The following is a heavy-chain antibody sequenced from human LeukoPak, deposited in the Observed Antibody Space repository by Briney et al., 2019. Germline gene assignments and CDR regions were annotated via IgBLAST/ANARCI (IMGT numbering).Heavy chain of an antibody. V-gene: IGHV1-2*02. CDR3: ARGGELVCSSPSCYGGHWFDP. CDR2: INPNSGGT. J-gene: IGHJ5*02. D-gene: IGHD2-2*01. CDR1: GYTFTGYY. Sequence: ASVKVSCKASGYTFTGYYMHWVRQAPGQGLEWMGWINPNSGGTNYAQKFQGRVTMTRDTSISTAYVELSRLRSDDTAVYYCARGGELVCSSPSCYGGHWFDPWGQGTLVTVSS.